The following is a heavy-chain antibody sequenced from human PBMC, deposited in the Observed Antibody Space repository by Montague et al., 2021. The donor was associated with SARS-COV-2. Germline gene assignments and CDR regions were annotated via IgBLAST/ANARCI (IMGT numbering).Heavy chain of an antibody. CDR2: IDWDDDK. Sequence: PALVKPTQTLTLTCTFSGFSLSTSGMCVSWIRQPPGKALEWLARIDWDDDKYYSTSLKTRLTFSKDTSKNQVVLTMTNMDPVDTATYYCARTLGGILAFDIWGQGTMVTVSS. CDR3: ARTLGGILAFDI. CDR1: GFSLSTSGMC. D-gene: IGHD3-10*01. V-gene: IGHV2-70*11. J-gene: IGHJ3*02.